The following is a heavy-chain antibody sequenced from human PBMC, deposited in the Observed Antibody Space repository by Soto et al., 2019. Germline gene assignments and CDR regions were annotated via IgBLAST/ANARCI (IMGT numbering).Heavy chain of an antibody. CDR1: GGSISTVDYW. CDR2: IYDGGRT. J-gene: IGHJ4*02. D-gene: IGHD7-27*01. V-gene: IGHV4-30-4*01. CDR3: ARGPSGDKVDS. Sequence: QVQLKESGPGLVKTSQTLSLTCTVSGGSISTVDYWWSWIRQSPDMGLEWIGHIYDGGRTYNNPSLESRVTMSVDTSKSQLSLTLSSVSAADTAVYYCARGPSGDKVDSWGQGTLVTVSS.